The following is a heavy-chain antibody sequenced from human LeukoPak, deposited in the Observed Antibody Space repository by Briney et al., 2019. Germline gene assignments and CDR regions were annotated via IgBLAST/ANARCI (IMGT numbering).Heavy chain of an antibody. J-gene: IGHJ6*03. D-gene: IGHD3-3*01. CDR3: AGDFWSGFPRYYYYYMDV. Sequence: ASVSVSCKASGGTFSSYAISWVRQAPGQGLEWMGGIIPIFGTANYAQKFQGRVTITADKSTSTAYMELSSLRSEDTAVYYCAGDFWSGFPRYYYYYMDVWGKGTTVTVSS. V-gene: IGHV1-69*06. CDR2: IIPIFGTA. CDR1: GGTFSSYA.